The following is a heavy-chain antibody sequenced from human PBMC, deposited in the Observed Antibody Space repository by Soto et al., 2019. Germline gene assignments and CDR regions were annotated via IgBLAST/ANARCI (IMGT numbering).Heavy chain of an antibody. D-gene: IGHD5-18*01. J-gene: IGHJ4*02. CDR3: VKDGGGVRYNYNIRGDS. V-gene: IGHV3-30*18. CDR2: ISSDGTTK. Sequence: QVHLVESGGGVVHPGRSLRLSCVASGIDLENYGIHWVRQAPGEGLEWVAVISSDGTTKTYIDSVRGRFTISRDNSRSTVFVQMISLRREDTAMYYCVKDGGGVRYNYNIRGDSWGQGTQVTVSS. CDR1: GIDLENYG.